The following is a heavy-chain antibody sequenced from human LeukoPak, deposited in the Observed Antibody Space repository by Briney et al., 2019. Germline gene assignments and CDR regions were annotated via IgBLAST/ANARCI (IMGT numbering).Heavy chain of an antibody. V-gene: IGHV4-59*12. CDR3: AREFEGDYDILTGYYPGAYDI. CDR1: GGAISSYY. CDR2: IYYSGST. D-gene: IGHD3-9*01. J-gene: IGHJ3*02. Sequence: SETLSLTCTVSGGAISSYYWSWIRQPPGKGLEWIGYIYYSGSTNYNPSLKSRVTISVDTSKNQFSLKLSSMTAADTAVYYCAREFEGDYDILTGYYPGAYDIWGQGTKVTVSS.